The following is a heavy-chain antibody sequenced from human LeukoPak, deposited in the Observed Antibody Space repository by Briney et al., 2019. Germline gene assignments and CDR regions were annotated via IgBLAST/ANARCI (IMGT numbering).Heavy chain of an antibody. J-gene: IGHJ6*03. CDR3: ARAGLQAYYYYYMDV. CDR1: GFTFSSYA. CDR2: ISGSGGST. Sequence: GGSLRLSCAASGFTFSSYAMSWVRQAPGKGLEWVSAISGSGGSTYYADSVKGRFTISRDNSKNTLYLQMNSLRAEDTALYYCARAGLQAYYYYYMDVWGKGTTVTVSS. V-gene: IGHV3-23*01. D-gene: IGHD4-11*01.